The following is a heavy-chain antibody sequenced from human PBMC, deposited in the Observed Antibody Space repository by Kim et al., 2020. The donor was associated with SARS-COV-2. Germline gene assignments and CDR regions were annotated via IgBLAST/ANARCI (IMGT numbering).Heavy chain of an antibody. CDR2: ISGDGGST. V-gene: IGHV3-43*02. CDR1: GFTFYDYA. J-gene: IGHJ6*02. CDR3: AKDIIYYGSGSYYNPHLNYYYGMDV. D-gene: IGHD3-10*01. Sequence: GGSLRLSCAASGFTFYDYAMHWVRQAPGKGLEWVSLISGDGGSTYYADSVKGRFTISRDNSKNSLYLQMNSLRTEDTALYYCAKDIIYYGSGSYYNPHLNYYYGMDVWGQGTTVTVSS.